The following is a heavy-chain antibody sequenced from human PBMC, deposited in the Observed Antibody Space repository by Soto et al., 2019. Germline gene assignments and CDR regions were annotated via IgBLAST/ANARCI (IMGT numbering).Heavy chain of an antibody. V-gene: IGHV1-8*01. Sequence: QVQLVQSGAEVKKPGASVKVSCKASGYTFTSYDINCVRQAPGQGLEWMGWMNPNSGHTGYAQKRQGRVTMTRNTSISTAYMGLRSLRSEDTDVYYCARGRWLRFQSLVVWGQGTTVTVSS. CDR1: GYTFTSYD. J-gene: IGHJ6*02. CDR2: MNPNSGHT. D-gene: IGHD5-12*01. CDR3: ARGRWLRFQSLVV.